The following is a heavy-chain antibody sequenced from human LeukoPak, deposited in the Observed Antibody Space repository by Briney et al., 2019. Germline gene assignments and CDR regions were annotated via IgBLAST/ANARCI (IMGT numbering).Heavy chain of an antibody. Sequence: SETLSLTCAGYGGSFSGYYWSWIRQPPGKGLEWIGEINHSGSTNYNPSLKSRVTISVNTSKNQFSLKLSSVTAADTAVYYCARGGGLRYFDWLLYGFDPWGQGTLVTVSS. V-gene: IGHV4-34*01. J-gene: IGHJ5*02. CDR2: INHSGST. CDR1: GGSFSGYY. D-gene: IGHD3-9*01. CDR3: ARGGGLRYFDWLLYGFDP.